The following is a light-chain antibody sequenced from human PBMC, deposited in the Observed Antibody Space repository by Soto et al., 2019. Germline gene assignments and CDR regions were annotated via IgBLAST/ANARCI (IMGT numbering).Light chain of an antibody. CDR2: DVS. CDR1: NSDVGGYNY. J-gene: IGLJ3*02. V-gene: IGLV2-14*03. Sequence: QLVLTQPASVSGSPGQSITISCTGTNSDVGGYNYVSWYQQYPGKAPKLMIYDVSNRPSGVSTRFSGSKSGNTASLTISGLQAEDEADYYCNSYTTSNPRVFGGGTKLTVL. CDR3: NSYTTSNPRV.